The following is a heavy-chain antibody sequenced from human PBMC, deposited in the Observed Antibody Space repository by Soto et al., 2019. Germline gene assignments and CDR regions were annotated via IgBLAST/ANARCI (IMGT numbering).Heavy chain of an antibody. D-gene: IGHD2-8*01. V-gene: IGHV1-18*01. CDR1: GYTFTRYG. Sequence: QGHLVQSGAEVKKPGTSVKVSCKASGYTFTRYGITWVRQAPGQGLEWRGWISGYNGDTNYAQNLQGRVTMTIDTCTSTAYMLLRSLTSHYTAVYFCARNGLPPYYCYGLDVWGHGTTVTVSS. CDR2: ISGYNGDT. CDR3: ARNGLPPYYCYGLDV. J-gene: IGHJ6*01.